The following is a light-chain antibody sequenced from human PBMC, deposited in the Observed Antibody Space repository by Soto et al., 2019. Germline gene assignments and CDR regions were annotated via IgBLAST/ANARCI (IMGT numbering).Light chain of an antibody. CDR2: GAS. V-gene: IGKV3-20*01. CDR1: QSVSSSF. Sequence: EIVLTQSPGTLSLSPGERATLSCRASQSVSSSFLAWYQQKPGQAPRLLIYGASNRATGIPDRFSGSGSGTDFTLTISRLEPEDFAVYYCQQYGGSPRTFGQGTRLETK. CDR3: QQYGGSPRT. J-gene: IGKJ5*01.